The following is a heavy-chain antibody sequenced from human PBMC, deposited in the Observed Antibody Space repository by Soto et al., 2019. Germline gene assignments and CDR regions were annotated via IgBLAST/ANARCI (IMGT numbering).Heavy chain of an antibody. CDR3: AKKYSYGSGSYLYHFDY. V-gene: IGHV3-23*01. CDR1: GFNFNNYA. Sequence: EVKLLESGGGLVQPGGSLRLSCAASGFNFNNYAMTWVRQAPGKGLEWVSTIIAGGESTYYADSVKGRFSISRDNSQNTLYLQMNSLRVDDTALYYCAKKYSYGSGSYLYHFDYWGQGTLVTVSS. D-gene: IGHD3-10*01. CDR2: IIAGGEST. J-gene: IGHJ4*02.